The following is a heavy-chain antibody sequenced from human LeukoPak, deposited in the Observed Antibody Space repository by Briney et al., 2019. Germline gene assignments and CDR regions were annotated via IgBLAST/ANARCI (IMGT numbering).Heavy chain of an antibody. CDR1: GFTFSTFW. CDR2: IYDSGST. J-gene: IGHJ6*04. V-gene: IGHV4-59*01. CDR3: ARNPNYDYGMDV. Sequence: GSLRLSCGAPGFTFSTFWMSWVRQAPGKGLEWIGYIYDSGSTIYSPSLKSRVTISLDTSKNQFSLRLNSVTAADTAVYYCARNPNYDYGMDVWAKGTTVTVSS. D-gene: IGHD2-8*01.